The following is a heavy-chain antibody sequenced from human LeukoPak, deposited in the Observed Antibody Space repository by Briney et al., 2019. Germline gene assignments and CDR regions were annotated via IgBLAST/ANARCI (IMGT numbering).Heavy chain of an antibody. V-gene: IGHV3-11*01. CDR3: ARMSDYGDYNWFDP. Sequence: PGGSLRLSCAASGFTFSDYYMSWIRQAPGKGLEWVSYISSSGSTIYYADSVKGRFTISRDNAKNSLYLQMNSLRAEDTAAYYCARMSDYGDYNWFDPWGQGTLVTVSS. D-gene: IGHD4-17*01. CDR2: ISSSGSTI. J-gene: IGHJ5*02. CDR1: GFTFSDYY.